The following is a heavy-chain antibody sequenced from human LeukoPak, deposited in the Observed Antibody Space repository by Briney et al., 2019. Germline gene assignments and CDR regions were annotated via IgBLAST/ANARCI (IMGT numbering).Heavy chain of an antibody. V-gene: IGHV3-49*04. Sequence: GGSLRLSCTASGFTFGDYAMSWVRQAPGKGLEWVGFIRSKAYGGTTEYAASVKGRFTISRDDSKSIAYLQMNSLKTEDTAVYYCTRGPYSSSSGLDYWGQGTLVTVSS. J-gene: IGHJ4*02. CDR2: IRSKAYGGTT. D-gene: IGHD6-6*01. CDR3: TRGPYSSSSGLDY. CDR1: GFTFGDYA.